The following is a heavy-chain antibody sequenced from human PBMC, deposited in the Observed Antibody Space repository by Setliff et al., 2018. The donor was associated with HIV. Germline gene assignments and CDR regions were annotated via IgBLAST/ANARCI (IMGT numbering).Heavy chain of an antibody. CDR1: GGTFSSYA. D-gene: IGHD3-22*01. J-gene: IGHJ1*01. Sequence: ASVKVSCKASGGTFSSYALSWVRQAPGQGLEWMGWISPYNGDTRYAQRFQGRVTLTTDTSTNTAYMYLRTLRSDDTAVYYCARGVSRDSTGYYRDEYFQHWGQGTLVTVSS. V-gene: IGHV1-18*01. CDR3: ARGVSRDSTGYYRDEYFQH. CDR2: ISPYNGDT.